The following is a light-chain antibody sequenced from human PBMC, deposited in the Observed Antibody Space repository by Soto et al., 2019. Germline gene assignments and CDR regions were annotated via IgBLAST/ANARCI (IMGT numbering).Light chain of an antibody. V-gene: IGLV1-40*01. CDR3: QSYENSLSGRV. CDR1: SSNIGAGYD. Sequence: QSVLTQPPSVSGAPGQTVTISCTGSSSNIGAGYDVHWYQQLPGTAPKLLIYGNSNRPSGVPDRFSGSKSGTSASLAITGLQAEDEADYYCQSYENSLSGRVFGGGTKLTVL. J-gene: IGLJ2*01. CDR2: GNS.